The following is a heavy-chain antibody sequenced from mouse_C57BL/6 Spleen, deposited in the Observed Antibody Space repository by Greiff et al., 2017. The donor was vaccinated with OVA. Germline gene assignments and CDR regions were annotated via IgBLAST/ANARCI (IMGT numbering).Heavy chain of an antibody. V-gene: IGHV1-39*01. CDR2: INPNYGTT. CDR3: ARYALLWSLDWYFDV. Sequence: VHVKQSGPELVKPGASVKISCKASGYSFTDYNMNWVKQSNGKSLEWIGVINPNYGTTSYNQKFKGKATLTVDQSSSTAYMQLNSLTSEDSAVYYCARYALLWSLDWYFDVWGTGTTVTVSS. J-gene: IGHJ1*03. D-gene: IGHD2-10*01. CDR1: GYSFTDYN.